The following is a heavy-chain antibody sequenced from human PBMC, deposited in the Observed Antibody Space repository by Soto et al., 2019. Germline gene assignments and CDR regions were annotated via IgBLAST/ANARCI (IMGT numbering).Heavy chain of an antibody. CDR2: VHHSVTT. V-gene: IGHV4-39*02. D-gene: IGHD6-13*01. Sequence: SETLPLTCDVSGGPVGYTSFYWGWLRQSPGKGLEWIGSVHHSVTTYYNPSLKGRVTISMDTSKNQFSLRLTSVTAADTAVYYCARDTSSTSLRAEYFQFWGQGTQVTVSS. CDR3: ARDTSSTSLRAEYFQF. J-gene: IGHJ1*01. CDR1: GGPVGYTSFY.